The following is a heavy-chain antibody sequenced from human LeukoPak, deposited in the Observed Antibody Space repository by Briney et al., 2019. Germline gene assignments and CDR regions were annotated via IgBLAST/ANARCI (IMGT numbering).Heavy chain of an antibody. CDR2: IYYSGST. CDR1: GGSISSYY. D-gene: IGHD3-3*01. CDR3: ARDCDSRWSGYPRLGMDV. Sequence: SETLSLTCTVSGGSISSYYWSWIRQPPGKGLEWIGYIYYSGSTNYNPSLKSRVTISVDTSKNQFSLKLSSVTAADTAVYYCARDCDSRWSGYPRLGMDVWGQGTTVTVSS. J-gene: IGHJ6*02. V-gene: IGHV4-59*12.